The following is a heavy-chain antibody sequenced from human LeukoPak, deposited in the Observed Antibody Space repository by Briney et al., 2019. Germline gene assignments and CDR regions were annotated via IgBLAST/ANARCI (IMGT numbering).Heavy chain of an antibody. J-gene: IGHJ5*02. CDR1: GFQFNTYW. CDR3: ARDVGRFCTRGSCFSDA. D-gene: IGHD2-15*01. V-gene: IGHV3-7*05. CDR2: IKEDGSET. Sequence: GGSLRLSCAGSGFQFNTYWISWIRQAPGKGLQWLGNIKEDGSETYYVGSLKGRLTIPRDNAKNSSFLEMSSLGVEDTAVYYCARDVGRFCTRGSCFSDAWGQGTLVTVSS.